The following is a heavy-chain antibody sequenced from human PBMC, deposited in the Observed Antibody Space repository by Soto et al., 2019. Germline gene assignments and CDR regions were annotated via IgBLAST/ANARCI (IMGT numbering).Heavy chain of an antibody. J-gene: IGHJ2*01. Sequence: QVQLQESGPGLVKPSETLSINCSVSGEAITRHYWSWIRQSPGKGLEWLGYFFHTGTALYNPSPRSRVTMSVDTSKNQFSLKLTSVMPADTAVYFCARNYGGNSQFFDLWGRGTLVTVSS. CDR3: ARNYGGNSQFFDL. CDR2: FFHTGTA. D-gene: IGHD4-17*01. V-gene: IGHV4-59*11. CDR1: GEAITRHY.